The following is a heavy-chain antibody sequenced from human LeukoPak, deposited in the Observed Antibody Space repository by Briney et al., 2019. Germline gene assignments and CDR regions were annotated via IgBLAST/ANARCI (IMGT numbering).Heavy chain of an antibody. J-gene: IGHJ5*02. CDR1: GFTFSSYS. CDR2: ISSSSYI. V-gene: IGHV3-21*01. CDR3: ARAYPYSSSLRYNWFDP. Sequence: GGSLRLSCAASGFTFSSYSMTWVRQAPGKGLEWVSSISSSSYIYYADSVKGRFTISRDNAKNSLYLQMNSLRAEDTAVYYCARAYPYSSSLRYNWFDPWGQGTLVTVSS. D-gene: IGHD6-6*01.